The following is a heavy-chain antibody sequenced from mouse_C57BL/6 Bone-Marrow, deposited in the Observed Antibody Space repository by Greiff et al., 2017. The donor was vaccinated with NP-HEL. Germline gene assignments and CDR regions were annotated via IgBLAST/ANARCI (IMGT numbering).Heavy chain of an antibody. J-gene: IGHJ3*01. CDR2: ISSGSSTI. D-gene: IGHD2-4*01. Sequence: EVQLQESGGGLVKPGGSLKLSCAASGFTFSDYGMHWVRQAPEKGLEWVAYISSGSSTIYYADTVKGRFTISRDNAKNTLFLQMTSLRSEDTAMYYCARMGDYDYDRRGQGTLVTVSA. CDR3: ARMGDYDYDR. V-gene: IGHV5-17*01. CDR1: GFTFSDYG.